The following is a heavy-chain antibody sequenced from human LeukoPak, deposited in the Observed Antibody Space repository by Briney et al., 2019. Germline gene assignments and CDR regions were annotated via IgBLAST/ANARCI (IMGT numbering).Heavy chain of an antibody. CDR3: AKDWLRYSSGNPSWYFDY. J-gene: IGHJ4*02. V-gene: IGHV3-30*18. CDR1: GFTFNSYC. Sequence: GGALRLSCAASGFTFNSYCMHWVRPAPGKGVGGGAGISYDGSNKYYADSVKGRFTISRDNSKNTLYLQMNSLRAEDTAVYYCAKDWLRYSSGNPSWYFDYWGQGTLVTVSS. CDR2: ISYDGSNK. D-gene: IGHD6-19*01.